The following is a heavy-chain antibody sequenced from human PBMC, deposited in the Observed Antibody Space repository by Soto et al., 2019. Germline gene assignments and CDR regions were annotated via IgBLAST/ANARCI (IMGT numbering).Heavy chain of an antibody. J-gene: IGHJ4*02. CDR2: IIPIFGTT. CDR3: ARVFPDGWVEPGVVRGYLDT. V-gene: IGHV1-69*01. D-gene: IGHD3-3*01. Sequence: QVQLVQSGAEVKEPGSAVKVSCKAPADSFSSYGISWVRQAPGQGLEWMGGIIPIFGTTNYAEKFQGRFTITAVESTNTAYMELSSLRSEDTALYYCARVFPDGWVEPGVVRGYLDTWGRGTLVTVSS. CDR1: ADSFSSYG.